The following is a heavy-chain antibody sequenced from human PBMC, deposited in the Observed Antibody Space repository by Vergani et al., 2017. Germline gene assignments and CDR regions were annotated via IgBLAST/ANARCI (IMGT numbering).Heavy chain of an antibody. Sequence: EVQLVQSGAEVKKPGESLKISCKGSGYSFTSYWIGWVCQMPGKGLEWMGIIYPGDSDTRYSPSFQGQVTISADKSISTAYLQWSSLKASDTAMYYCARAYGSGSYYESWFDPWGQGTLVTVSS. CDR1: GYSFTSYW. D-gene: IGHD3-10*01. CDR3: ARAYGSGSYYESWFDP. J-gene: IGHJ5*02. V-gene: IGHV5-51*03. CDR2: IYPGDSDT.